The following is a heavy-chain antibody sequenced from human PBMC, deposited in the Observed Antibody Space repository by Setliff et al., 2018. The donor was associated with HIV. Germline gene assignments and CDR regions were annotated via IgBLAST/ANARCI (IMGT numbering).Heavy chain of an antibody. D-gene: IGHD2-8*01. Sequence: GASVKVSCKASGYTFTSSGITWVRQAPGQGLEWMGWIGTYNGDTNYAQKFQGRVTMTTDTSTSTAYMELRSLISDDTAVYYCARTPRIMVTLKGEYYYYYMDVWGKGTTVTVSS. CDR1: GYTFTSSG. CDR2: IGTYNGDT. CDR3: ARTPRIMVTLKGEYYYYYMDV. V-gene: IGHV1-18*01. J-gene: IGHJ6*03.